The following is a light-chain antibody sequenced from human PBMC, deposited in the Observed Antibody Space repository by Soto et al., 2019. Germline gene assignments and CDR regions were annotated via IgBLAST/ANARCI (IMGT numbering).Light chain of an antibody. Sequence: QSVLTQPPSASGTPGQRVTISCSGSSSNIGSNYVYWYQQLPGTAPKLLIYRNSQRPSGVPDRFSGSKSGTSASLATSGLGSGDGVDYYCQAWDKTRSGVFFGGGTKLTAL. CDR3: QAWDKTRSGVF. V-gene: IGLV1-47*01. J-gene: IGLJ2*01. CDR2: RNS. CDR1: SSNIGSNY.